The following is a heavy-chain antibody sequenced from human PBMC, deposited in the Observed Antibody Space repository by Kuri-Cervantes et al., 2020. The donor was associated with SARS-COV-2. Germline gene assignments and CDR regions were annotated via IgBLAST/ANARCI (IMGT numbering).Heavy chain of an antibody. CDR2: VYYSGGT. Sequence: SETLSLTCIVSDDSISSSPFYWGWIRQPPGKGLEWIATVYYSGGTYYNQSLTSRVTISLDTSKNQFSLKLSSVTAADTAVYYCAGGVCSGGSCYLPPSWFDPWGQGTLVTVSS. CDR1: DDSISSSPFY. J-gene: IGHJ5*02. V-gene: IGHV4-39*07. D-gene: IGHD2-15*01. CDR3: AGGVCSGGSCYLPPSWFDP.